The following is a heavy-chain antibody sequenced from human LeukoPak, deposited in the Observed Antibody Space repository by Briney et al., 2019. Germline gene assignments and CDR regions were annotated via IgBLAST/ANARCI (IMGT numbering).Heavy chain of an antibody. J-gene: IGHJ4*02. CDR2: IYYSGST. CDR1: GGSISSSSYY. CDR3: ARDRVGATTPTFDY. D-gene: IGHD1-26*01. V-gene: IGHV4-39*07. Sequence: SETLSLTCTVSGGSISSSSYYWGWIRQPPGKGLEWIGSIYYSGSTYYNPSLKSRVTISVDTSKNQFSLKLSSVTAADTAVYYCARDRVGATTPTFDYWGQGTLVTVSS.